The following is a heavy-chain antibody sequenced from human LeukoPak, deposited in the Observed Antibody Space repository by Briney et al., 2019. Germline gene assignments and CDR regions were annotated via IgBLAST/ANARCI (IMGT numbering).Heavy chain of an antibody. Sequence: SETLSLTCAVSGGSISSGGYSWSWIRQPPGKGLEWIGEIYHSGSTNYNPSLKSRVTISVDTSKNQFSLKLSSVTAADTAVYYCARASGRRTYYDSSGYYHGSFDYWGQGTLVTVSS. CDR1: GGSISSGGYS. J-gene: IGHJ4*02. V-gene: IGHV4-30-2*01. CDR2: IYHSGST. D-gene: IGHD3-22*01. CDR3: ARASGRRTYYDSSGYYHGSFDY.